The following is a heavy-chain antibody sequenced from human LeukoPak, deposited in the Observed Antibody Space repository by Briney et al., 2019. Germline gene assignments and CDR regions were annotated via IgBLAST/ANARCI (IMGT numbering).Heavy chain of an antibody. Sequence: GGSLRLSCAASGFTFSSYGMHWVRQAPGKGLEWVAFIRYDGSNKYYADSVKGRFTISRDNSKNTLYLQMNSLRAEDTAVYYCAKGPYSNYPSPFDYWGQGTLVTVSS. CDR1: GFTFSSYG. V-gene: IGHV3-30*02. CDR3: AKGPYSNYPSPFDY. CDR2: IRYDGSNK. J-gene: IGHJ4*02. D-gene: IGHD4-11*01.